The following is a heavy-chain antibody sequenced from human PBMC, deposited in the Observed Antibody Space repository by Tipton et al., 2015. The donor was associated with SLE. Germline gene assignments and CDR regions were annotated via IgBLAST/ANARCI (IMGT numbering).Heavy chain of an antibody. V-gene: IGHV4-38-2*01. Sequence: TLSLTCGVSGYSISSGYNWAWIRQPPGKGLEWIGTIYHSGNTYYNPSLKSRVTISVDTSKNQFSLKLSSVTAADTAVYYCARHRGGATEGMDVWGQGTTVTVSS. CDR1: GYSISSGYN. CDR3: ARHRGGATEGMDV. J-gene: IGHJ6*02. D-gene: IGHD1-26*01. CDR2: IYHSGNT.